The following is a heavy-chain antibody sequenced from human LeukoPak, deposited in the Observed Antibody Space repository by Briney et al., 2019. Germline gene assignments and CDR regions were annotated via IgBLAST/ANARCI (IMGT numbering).Heavy chain of an antibody. CDR2: INHSGST. V-gene: IGHV4-34*01. CDR3: ARLTGYSNYGRFDC. CDR1: GGSFSGYY. D-gene: IGHD4-11*01. J-gene: IGHJ4*02. Sequence: SETLSLTCAVSGGSFSGYYWSWIRQPPGKGLEWIGEINHSGSTNYNPSLKSRVTISVDTSKNQFSLKLSSVTAADTAVYYCARLTGYSNYGRFDCWGQGTLVTVSS.